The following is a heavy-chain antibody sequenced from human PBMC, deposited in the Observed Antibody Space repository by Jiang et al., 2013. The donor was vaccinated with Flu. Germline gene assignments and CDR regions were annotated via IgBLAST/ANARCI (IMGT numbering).Heavy chain of an antibody. CDR3: ARDHCSGGSCYPYFDY. D-gene: IGHD2-15*01. Sequence: GTANYAQKFQGRVTITADESTSTAYMELSSLRSEDTAVYYCARDHCSGGSCYPYFDYWGQGTLVTVSS. CDR2: GTA. J-gene: IGHJ4*02. V-gene: IGHV1-69*01.